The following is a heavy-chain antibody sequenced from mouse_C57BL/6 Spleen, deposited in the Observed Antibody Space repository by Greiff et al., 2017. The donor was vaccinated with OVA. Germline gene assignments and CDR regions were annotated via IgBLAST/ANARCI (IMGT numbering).Heavy chain of an antibody. J-gene: IGHJ2*01. CDR2: IHPNSGST. Sequence: QVQLQQPGAELVKPGASVKLSCKASGYTFTSYWMHWVKQRPGQGLEWIGMIHPNSGSTNYNEKFKSKATLTVDKSSSTAYMQLSSLTSEDAAVYYCARDYSNYFDYWGQGTTLTVSS. V-gene: IGHV1-64*01. CDR3: ARDYSNYFDY. CDR1: GYTFTSYW. D-gene: IGHD2-5*01.